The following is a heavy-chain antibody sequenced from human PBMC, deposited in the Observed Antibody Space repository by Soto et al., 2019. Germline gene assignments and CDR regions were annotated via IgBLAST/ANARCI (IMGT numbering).Heavy chain of an antibody. D-gene: IGHD7-27*01. CDR3: ARHRPGPSYYYYYMDV. V-gene: IGHV3-23*01. CDR2: INGRGHST. CDR1: GFTFSNYA. J-gene: IGHJ6*03. Sequence: GGSLRLSCAASGFTFSNYAMSWVRQAPGRGLEWVSTINGRGHSTYYADSVKGRFTISRDNSKNTLYLQMNSLRAEDTAVYYCARHRPGPSYYYYYMDVWGKGTTVTVSS.